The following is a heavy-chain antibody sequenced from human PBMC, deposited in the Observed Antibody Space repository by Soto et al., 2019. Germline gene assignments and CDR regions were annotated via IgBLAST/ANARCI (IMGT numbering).Heavy chain of an antibody. CDR3: ARSMHYSDGSNYSPFDY. Sequence: SETLSLTCTVSGGSVSSGNYYWSWIRQPPGKGLEWIGYFYYTVSTNYNPSLKSRVTISIDASKNQFSLRLSSVTAADTAVYYCARSMHYSDGSNYSPFDYWGQGTLVTVSS. J-gene: IGHJ4*02. CDR2: FYYTVST. D-gene: IGHD3-22*01. V-gene: IGHV4-61*01. CDR1: GGSVSSGNYY.